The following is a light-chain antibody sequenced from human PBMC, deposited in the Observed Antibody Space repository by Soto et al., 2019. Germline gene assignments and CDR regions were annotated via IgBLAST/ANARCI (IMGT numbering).Light chain of an antibody. J-gene: IGKJ1*01. V-gene: IGKV3-11*01. CDR1: QSVTKS. Sequence: EIMLTQSPATLSLSPGERATLSCRTSQSVTKSLAWYQQKPGQAPRLLIYDASNRATGIPARFSGSGSGTDFTLTISSLEPEDFAVYYCQQRSNWPPWTFGQGTKVEIK. CDR2: DAS. CDR3: QQRSNWPPWT.